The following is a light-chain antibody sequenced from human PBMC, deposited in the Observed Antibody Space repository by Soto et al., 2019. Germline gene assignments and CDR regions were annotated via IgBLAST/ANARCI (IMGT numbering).Light chain of an antibody. CDR1: GSDVRTYNL. Sequence: QSVLTQPASVSGSPGQSITISCTVTGSDVRTYNLVSWYQQHPGKVPKLIIYEASKRPSGVSNRFSGSQPGNTASLTVSGLQAEDEADYYCSSKTSSSSPFVFGTGTKVTVL. CDR2: EAS. CDR3: SSKTSSSSPFV. J-gene: IGLJ1*01. V-gene: IGLV2-14*02.